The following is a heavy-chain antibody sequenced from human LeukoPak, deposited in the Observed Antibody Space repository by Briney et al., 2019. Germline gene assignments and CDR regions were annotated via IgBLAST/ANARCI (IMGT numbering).Heavy chain of an antibody. CDR1: GFTFSDHY. Sequence: GGSLRLSCAASGFTFSDHYMDWVRQAPGKGLEWVGRTRNKANSYTTEYAASVKGRFTISGDDSKNSLYLQMNSLKTEDTAVYYCARYTAHDAFDIWGQGTMVTVSS. V-gene: IGHV3-72*01. CDR3: ARYTAHDAFDI. D-gene: IGHD3-16*02. J-gene: IGHJ3*02. CDR2: TRNKANSYTT.